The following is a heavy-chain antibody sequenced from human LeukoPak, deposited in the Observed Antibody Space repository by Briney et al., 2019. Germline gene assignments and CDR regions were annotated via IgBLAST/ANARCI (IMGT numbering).Heavy chain of an antibody. Sequence: ASVKVSCKASGYSFTTYDINWVRQATGQGLEWMGWMNPNSGNTGYAQRFQGRVTMTRDTSISTAYMELNSLTSEDTAVYYCAKNVSDTGTFDYWGQGTLVTVSS. CDR1: GYSFTTYD. V-gene: IGHV1-8*01. D-gene: IGHD5-18*01. CDR3: AKNVSDTGTFDY. CDR2: MNPNSGNT. J-gene: IGHJ4*02.